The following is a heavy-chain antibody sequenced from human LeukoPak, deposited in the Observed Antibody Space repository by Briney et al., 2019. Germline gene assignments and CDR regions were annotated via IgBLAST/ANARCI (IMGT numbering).Heavy chain of an antibody. CDR2: IKEEGSEK. D-gene: IGHD3-16*01. Sequence: GGSLRLSCAASGSIFSTYWMTWVRQAPGKGLEWVANIKEEGSEKYYVDSVKGRFTISRDNAKNSLYLQMNSLRAEDTAVYYCGRGLALGYWGQGTLVTVSS. CDR3: GRGLALGY. J-gene: IGHJ4*02. CDR1: GSIFSTYW. V-gene: IGHV3-7*01.